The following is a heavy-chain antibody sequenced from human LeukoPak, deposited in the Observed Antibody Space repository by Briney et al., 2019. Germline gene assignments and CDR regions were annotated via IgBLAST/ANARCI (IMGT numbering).Heavy chain of an antibody. Sequence: PSETLSLTCAVYGGSFSGYSWSWIRQPPGKGLEWIGEINHSGSTNYNPSLKSRVTISVDTSKNQCSLRLSSVTAADTAVYYCARVGLLRYSSRHFDYWGQGTLVTVSS. D-gene: IGHD6-13*01. J-gene: IGHJ4*02. CDR1: GGSFSGYS. V-gene: IGHV4-34*01. CDR3: ARVGLLRYSSRHFDY. CDR2: INHSGST.